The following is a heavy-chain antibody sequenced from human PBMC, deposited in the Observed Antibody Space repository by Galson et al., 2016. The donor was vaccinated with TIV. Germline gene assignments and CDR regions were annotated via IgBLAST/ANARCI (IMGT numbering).Heavy chain of an antibody. V-gene: IGHV3-33*01. CDR2: IWLDGSND. J-gene: IGHJ4*02. CDR1: GFTFSSHG. Sequence: SLRLSCATSGFTFSSHGMHWVRQAPGKGLEWVADIWLDGSNDRYADSVKGRFTISRDNSKNTLYLQMNSLRAEDTAMYYCARGELATTKILFDYWGQGTLVTVSS. CDR3: ARGELATTKILFDY. D-gene: IGHD1-1*01.